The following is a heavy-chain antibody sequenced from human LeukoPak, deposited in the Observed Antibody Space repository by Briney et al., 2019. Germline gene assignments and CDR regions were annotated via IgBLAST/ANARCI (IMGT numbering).Heavy chain of an antibody. V-gene: IGHV3-23*01. D-gene: IGHD4-17*01. CDR1: GFTFSSYG. J-gene: IGHJ4*02. CDR2: ITGGGT. Sequence: PGGSLRLSCAASGFTFSSYGMHWVRQAPGKGLGWVSTITGGGTYYADSVRGRFTISRDNSKNTLFLQMNSLRAEDTAVYYCAKDPKGSTVTTYWFVYWGQGTLVTVSS. CDR3: AKDPKGSTVTTYWFVY.